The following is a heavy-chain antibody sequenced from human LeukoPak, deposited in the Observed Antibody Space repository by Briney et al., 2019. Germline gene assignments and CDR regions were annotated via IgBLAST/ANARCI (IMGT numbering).Heavy chain of an antibody. D-gene: IGHD3-3*01. CDR3: ARAPPSGLFYTYYYYYGMDV. V-gene: IGHV1-2*02. J-gene: IGHJ6*02. CDR2: INPNSGGT. CDR1: GYTFTGYY. Sequence: ASVKVSCKASGYTFTGYYMHWVRQAPGQGLEWMGWINPNSGGTNYAQKFQGRVTMTRDTSISTAYMELSRLRSDDTAVYYCARAPPSGLFYTYYYYYGMDVWGQGTTVTVSS.